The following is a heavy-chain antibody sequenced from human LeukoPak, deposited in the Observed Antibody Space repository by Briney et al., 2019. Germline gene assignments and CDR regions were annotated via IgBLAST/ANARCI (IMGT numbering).Heavy chain of an antibody. D-gene: IGHD6-6*01. V-gene: IGHV4-59*01. CDR3: ARGGQLVDDAFDI. CDR2: IYYSGST. J-gene: IGHJ3*02. Sequence: PSETLSLTCTVSGGSISSYYWSWIRQPPGKGLEWIGYIYYSGSTNYNPSLKSRVTISVDTSKNQFSLKLSSVTAADTAVYYCARGGQLVDDAFDIWGQGTMVTVSS. CDR1: GGSISSYY.